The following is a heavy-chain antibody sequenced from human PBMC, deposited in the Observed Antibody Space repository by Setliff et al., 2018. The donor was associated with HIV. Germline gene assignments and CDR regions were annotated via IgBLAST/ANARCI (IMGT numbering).Heavy chain of an antibody. D-gene: IGHD3-9*01. CDR2: IYSSGSP. J-gene: IGHJ4*02. Sequence: KPSETLSLTCTVYGASISNSNSYWGWIRQPPGKRLEWLGSIYSSGSPSYNPSLSSRLTISVDTSKNHVSLKLSSVTAADTAVYYCSRSLRYFDWSLHYWGQGMLVTVPS. CDR3: SRSLRYFDWSLHY. V-gene: IGHV4-39*02. CDR1: GASISNSNSY.